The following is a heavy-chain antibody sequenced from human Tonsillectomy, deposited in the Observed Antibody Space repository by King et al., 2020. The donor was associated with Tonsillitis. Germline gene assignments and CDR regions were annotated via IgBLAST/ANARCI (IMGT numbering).Heavy chain of an antibody. CDR1: GFTFSDYY. CDR3: GGAYYFGSGTYRIYYGLDV. V-gene: IGHV3-11*01. Sequence: VQLVESGGGLVKPGGSLRLSCAASGFTFSDYYMSWIRQAPGKGLEWVSYISGSGSTIYYADSVKGRFTISRDNAKNSLYLQMNSLRAEDPAVYYCGGAYYFGSGTYRIYYGLDVWGQGTTVTVSS. D-gene: IGHD3-10*01. J-gene: IGHJ6*02. CDR2: ISGSGSTI.